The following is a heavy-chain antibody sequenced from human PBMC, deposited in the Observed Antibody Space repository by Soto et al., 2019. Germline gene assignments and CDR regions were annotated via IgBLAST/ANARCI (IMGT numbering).Heavy chain of an antibody. Sequence: SVKVACKASGGTFSSYAISWARQAPGQGLEWMGGIIPIFGTANYAQKFQGRVTITADESTSTAYMELSSLRSEDTAVYYCAREYCSSTSCYLGRYFDLWGRGTLVTVTS. CDR1: GGTFSSYA. D-gene: IGHD2-2*01. J-gene: IGHJ2*01. V-gene: IGHV1-69*13. CDR3: AREYCSSTSCYLGRYFDL. CDR2: IIPIFGTA.